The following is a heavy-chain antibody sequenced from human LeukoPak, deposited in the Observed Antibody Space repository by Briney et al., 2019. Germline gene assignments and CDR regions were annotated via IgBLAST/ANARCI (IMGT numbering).Heavy chain of an antibody. CDR3: ARMATAFDY. V-gene: IGHV3-74*01. CDR2: ISSDGSSS. D-gene: IGHD1-1*01. CDR1: GLTFSNSW. Sequence: PGGSLRLSCAASGLTFSNSWMHWVRQVPGKGLLWVSRISSDGSSSIYADSVKGRFTISRDNAKNTLYLQMNSLRAEDTAVYYCARMATAFDYWGQGTLVTVSS. J-gene: IGHJ4*02.